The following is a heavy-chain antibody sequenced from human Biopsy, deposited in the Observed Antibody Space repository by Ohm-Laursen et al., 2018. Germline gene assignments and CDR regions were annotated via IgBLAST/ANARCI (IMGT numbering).Heavy chain of an antibody. CDR1: GGTFSNYA. CDR3: ATPFQYYDSWGGFPPFDH. V-gene: IGHV1-69*17. CDR2: IIAVSGLV. Sequence: SSVKVSCKASGGTFSNYAISWARQAPGEGLEWMGGIIAVSGLVNYAPKFQGRVSITADKSTTTVYMELSNLKSEDTAVYYCATPFQYYDSWGGFPPFDHWGQGTLVTVSS. J-gene: IGHJ4*02. D-gene: IGHD3-3*01.